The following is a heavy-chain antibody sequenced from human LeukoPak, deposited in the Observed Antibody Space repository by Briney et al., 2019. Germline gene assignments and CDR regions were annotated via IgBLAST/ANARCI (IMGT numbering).Heavy chain of an antibody. CDR1: GCTFSSYS. V-gene: IGHV3-21*01. Sequence: GSLILSCAASGCTFSSYSMNWVRQAPGKGLEWVASISSSISYIYYADSVKGRFPISRDNAKNSLYLQMNSLRAEDTAVYYCASLGVAAGYYFDYWGQGTLVTVSS. D-gene: IGHD2-15*01. CDR2: ISSSISYI. CDR3: ASLGVAAGYYFDY. J-gene: IGHJ4*02.